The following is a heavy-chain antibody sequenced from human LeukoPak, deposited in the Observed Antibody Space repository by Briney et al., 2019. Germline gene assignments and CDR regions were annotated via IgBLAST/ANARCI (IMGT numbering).Heavy chain of an antibody. J-gene: IGHJ6*03. CDR2: INPNSGGT. CDR1: GYTFTGYY. D-gene: IGHD6-6*01. CDR3: ARGSSSIAARRYYYYFMDV. V-gene: IGHV1-2*02. Sequence: ASVKVSCKASGYTFTGYYMHWVRQAPGQGPEWMGWINPNSGGTNYAQKFQGRVTMTRDTSISTAYMELSRLRSDDTAVYYCARGSSSIAARRYYYYFMDVWGKGTTVTVSS.